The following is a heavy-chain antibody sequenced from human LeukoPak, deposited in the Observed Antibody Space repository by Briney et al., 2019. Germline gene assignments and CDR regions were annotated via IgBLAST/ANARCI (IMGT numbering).Heavy chain of an antibody. CDR3: ARSFYDILIGYYQYFDY. CDR2: IYRDGSS. CDR1: GLSVSSNY. J-gene: IGHJ4*02. Sequence: GGSLRLSCVASGLSVSSNYMSWVRQAPGRGLEWVSVIYRDGSSYYAESVKGRFTISRDNSKNTLYIQMNSLRAEDTAVYYCARSFYDILIGYYQYFDYWGQGTLVTVSS. V-gene: IGHV3-66*01. D-gene: IGHD3-9*01.